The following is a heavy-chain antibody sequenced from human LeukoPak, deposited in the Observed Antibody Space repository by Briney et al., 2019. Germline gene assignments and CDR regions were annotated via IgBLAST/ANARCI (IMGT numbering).Heavy chain of an antibody. D-gene: IGHD6-13*01. V-gene: IGHV3-7*01. CDR1: GFTFSSYW. CDR3: ARDSEYSSSWYFFDY. Sequence: GGSLRLSCAASGFTFSSYWMSWVRQAPGKGLEWVANIKQDGSEKYYVDSVKGRFTISRDNAKNSLYLQMNSLRAEDTAVYYCARDSEYSSSWYFFDYWGQGTLATVSS. J-gene: IGHJ4*02. CDR2: IKQDGSEK.